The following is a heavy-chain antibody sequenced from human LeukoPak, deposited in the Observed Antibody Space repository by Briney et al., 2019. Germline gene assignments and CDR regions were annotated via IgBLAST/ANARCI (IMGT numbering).Heavy chain of an antibody. Sequence: SSETLSLTCAVYGGSFSGYYWSWIRQPPGKGPEWIGEINHSGSTNYNPSLKSRVTISVDTSKNQFSLKLSSVTAADTAVYYCARASGNYDGNWGQGTLVTVSS. D-gene: IGHD1-7*01. CDR2: INHSGST. V-gene: IGHV4-34*01. CDR1: GGSFSGYY. CDR3: ARASGNYDGN. J-gene: IGHJ4*02.